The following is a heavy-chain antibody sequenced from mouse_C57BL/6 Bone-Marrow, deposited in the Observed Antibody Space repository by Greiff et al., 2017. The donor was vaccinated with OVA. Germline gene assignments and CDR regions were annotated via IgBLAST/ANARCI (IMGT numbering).Heavy chain of an antibody. CDR2: IHPNSGST. V-gene: IGHV1-64*01. CDR3: ARGVYDGYFRYAY. CDR1: GYTFTSYW. Sequence: QLQQPGAELVKPGASVKLSCKASGYTFTSYWMHWVKQRPGQGLEWIGMIHPNSGSTNYNEKFKSKATLTVDQSSSTAYMQLSSRTSEDSAVYYCARGVYDGYFRYAYWGQGTLVTVSA. J-gene: IGHJ3*01. D-gene: IGHD2-3*01.